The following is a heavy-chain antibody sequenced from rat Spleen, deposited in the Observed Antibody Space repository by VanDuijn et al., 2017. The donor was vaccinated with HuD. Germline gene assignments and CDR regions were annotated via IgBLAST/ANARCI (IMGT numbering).Heavy chain of an antibody. CDR1: GFTFNNYW. CDR3: VRHGETYYSPDYFDF. V-gene: IGHV5-31*01. Sequence: EVQLVESGGGLVQPGRSLKLSCVASGFTFNNYWMTWIRQAPGKGLEWVASITNTGGSTYYPDSVKGRFTISRDNAKSTLYLQMDSLRSEDTATYYCVRHGETYYSPDYFDFWGPGTMVTVSS. D-gene: IGHD1-1*01. CDR2: ITNTGGST. J-gene: IGHJ1*01.